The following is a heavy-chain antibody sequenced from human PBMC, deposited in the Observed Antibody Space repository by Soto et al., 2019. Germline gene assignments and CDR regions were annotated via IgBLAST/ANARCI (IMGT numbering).Heavy chain of an antibody. CDR2: IIPIFGTA. D-gene: IGHD3-22*01. CDR1: GGTFSSYA. J-gene: IGHJ3*01. CDR3: AGGMLLGYYVAFGVNPFVF. V-gene: IGHV1-69*06. Sequence: QVQLVQSGAEVKKPGSSVKVSCKASGGTFSSYAISWVRQAPGQGLEWMGGIIPIFGTANYAQKFQGRVTITADKSTSTASLVRSGLRAEEPAFYYWAGGMLLGYYVAFGVNPFVFGAQGKMAT.